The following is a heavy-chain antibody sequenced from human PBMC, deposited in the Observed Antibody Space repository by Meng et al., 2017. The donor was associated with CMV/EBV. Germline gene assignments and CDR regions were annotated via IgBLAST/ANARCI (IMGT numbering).Heavy chain of an antibody. D-gene: IGHD2-2*01. CDR1: GGSISSYY. Sequence: SETLSLTCTVSGGSISSYYWSWIRQPPGKGREGIGYIYYSGSTNYNPSLKSRVTISVDTSKNQFSLKLSSVTAADTAVYYCARGDIVVVPGAHYYYYGMDVWGQGTTVTVSS. CDR2: IYYSGST. CDR3: ARGDIVVVPGAHYYYYGMDV. V-gene: IGHV4-59*01. J-gene: IGHJ6*02.